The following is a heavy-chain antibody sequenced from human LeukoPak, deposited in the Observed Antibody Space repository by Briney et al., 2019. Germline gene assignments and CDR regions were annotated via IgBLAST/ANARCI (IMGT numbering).Heavy chain of an antibody. Sequence: GGSLRLSCAASGFTFNDYGMSWVRQAPGKGLEWVSGINWNGGRTGYADSMKGRFIISRDNAKNSLYLQVNSLRAEDTALYYCARDSGFSGTQRGEYWGQGTLVTVSS. D-gene: IGHD3/OR15-3a*01. CDR1: GFTFNDYG. V-gene: IGHV3-20*04. J-gene: IGHJ4*02. CDR3: ARDSGFSGTQRGEY. CDR2: INWNGGRT.